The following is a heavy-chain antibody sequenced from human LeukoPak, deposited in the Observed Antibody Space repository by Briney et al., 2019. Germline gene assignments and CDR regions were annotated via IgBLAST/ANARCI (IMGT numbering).Heavy chain of an antibody. CDR3: ARGVLGGGAFDF. Sequence: ASVKVSFKASGYTFTDYYVHWVRQAPGQGLEWMGWINPNSGGTKYAQKFQGRVTMTRDTSINTAYMELSSLRSDDPAVYYCARGVLGGGAFDFWGQGTMVAVSS. CDR1: GYTFTDYY. J-gene: IGHJ3*01. V-gene: IGHV1-2*02. CDR2: INPNSGGT. D-gene: IGHD3-16*01.